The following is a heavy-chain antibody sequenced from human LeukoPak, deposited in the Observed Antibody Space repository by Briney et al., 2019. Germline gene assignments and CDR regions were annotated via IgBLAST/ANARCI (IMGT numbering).Heavy chain of an antibody. J-gene: IGHJ3*02. CDR1: GFTFDDYA. Sequence: GGSLRLSCAASGFTFDDYAMHWVRQAPGKGLEWVSGISWSSRSIAYADSVKGRFTISRDNAKNSLYLQMNSLRPDDMALYYCVKDRTGGDIFTDVFDMWGQGTMVTVSS. D-gene: IGHD2-21*01. V-gene: IGHV3-9*03. CDR2: ISWSSRSI. CDR3: VKDRTGGDIFTDVFDM.